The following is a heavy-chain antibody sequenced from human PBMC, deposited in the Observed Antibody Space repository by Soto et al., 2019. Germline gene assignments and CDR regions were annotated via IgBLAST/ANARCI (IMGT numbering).Heavy chain of an antibody. J-gene: IGHJ6*02. V-gene: IGHV4-59*08. CDR1: GGSFSPNY. Sequence: PSETLSLTCTLSGGSFSPNYWAWIRQPPGKGLEWIGCIYYTGTTCYNPSLNSRVTISVDTSKNQFSLNVISVTAADTAVYYCRRSSRYSTDVWGQGTTVTVSS. CDR2: IYYTGTT. D-gene: IGHD6-13*01. CDR3: RRSSRYSTDV.